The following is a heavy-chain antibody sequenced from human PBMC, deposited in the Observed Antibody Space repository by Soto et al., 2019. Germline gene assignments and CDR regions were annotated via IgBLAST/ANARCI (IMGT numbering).Heavy chain of an antibody. V-gene: IGHV3-9*01. CDR3: TEDARDLWWGGGYFEK. Sequence: PGGSLRLSCAASRFTFDNYAMHWVRQVPGKAPEWVSGISWNSGTTGYADSVKGRFTISRDRARNSLYLQMNSLRPEDTALYYCTEDARDLWWGGGYFEKWGKGT. CDR1: RFTFDNYA. CDR2: ISWNSGTT. D-gene: IGHD2-8*01. J-gene: IGHJ4*02.